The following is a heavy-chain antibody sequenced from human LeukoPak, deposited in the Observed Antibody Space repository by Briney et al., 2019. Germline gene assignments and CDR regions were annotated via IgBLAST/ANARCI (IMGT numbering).Heavy chain of an antibody. CDR2: IRGNGGGT. CDR1: GFTFSRFA. CDR3: SRGQEVDDGVLES. V-gene: IGHV3-23*01. Sequence: GGSLRLSCVGAGFTFSRFAVTWVRQAPGQGLEWVSTIRGNGGGTHYAESLRGRFTLSRDNSKSTVYLQMNSLRAEDTAIYYCSRGQEVDDGVLESWGRGTLVTVSS. D-gene: IGHD3-3*01. J-gene: IGHJ4*02.